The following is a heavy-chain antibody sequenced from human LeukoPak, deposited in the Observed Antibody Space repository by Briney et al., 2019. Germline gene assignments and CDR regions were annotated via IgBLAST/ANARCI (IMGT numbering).Heavy chain of an antibody. CDR2: IYHIGST. CDR3: ARHEVDYYGSGSYADY. V-gene: IGHV4-38-2*02. Sequence: SETLSLTCIVSGFSITSGYYWGWIRPPPGKGLEWIGSIYHIGSTYYSPSLKSRVSLSVDTSKNQFSLKLSSVTAADTAVYYCARHEVDYYGSGSYADYWGQGTLVTVSS. CDR1: GFSITSGYY. J-gene: IGHJ4*02. D-gene: IGHD3-10*01.